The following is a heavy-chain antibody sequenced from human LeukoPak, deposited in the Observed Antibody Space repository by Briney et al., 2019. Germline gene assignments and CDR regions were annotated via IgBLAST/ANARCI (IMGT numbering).Heavy chain of an antibody. CDR1: GFTFSGYS. CDR2: ISGSSSYI. Sequence: GGSLRLSCAASGFTFSGYSMNWVRHAPGKGLEWVSSISGSSSYIYYADSMKGRFTISRDNAKNSLYLQMNSIRAEDTAVYYCARGSTRTTVTDYLLDYWGQGTLVTVSS. J-gene: IGHJ4*02. V-gene: IGHV3-21*01. CDR3: ARGSTRTTVTDYLLDY. D-gene: IGHD4-17*01.